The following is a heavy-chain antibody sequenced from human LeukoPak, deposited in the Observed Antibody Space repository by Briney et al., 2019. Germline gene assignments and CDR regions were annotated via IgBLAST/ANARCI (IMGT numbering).Heavy chain of an antibody. D-gene: IGHD3-10*01. V-gene: IGHV1-2*02. CDR2: ITPNSGGT. CDR3: ARDTLFMVRGVINDY. Sequence: ASVKVSCKASGYTFTGYYMHLVRQAPGQGLEWMGWITPNSGGTNYAQKFQGRVTMTRDTSISTAYMELSRLRSDDTAVYYCARDTLFMVRGVINDYWGQGTLVTVSS. J-gene: IGHJ4*02. CDR1: GYTFTGYY.